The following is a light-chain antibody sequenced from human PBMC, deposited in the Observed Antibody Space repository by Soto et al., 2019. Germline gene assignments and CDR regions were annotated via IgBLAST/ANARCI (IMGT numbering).Light chain of an antibody. CDR1: QSVSSD. Sequence: EFVLKSTIPNQSLXSGEXATRXXRASQSVSSDLAWYHQKPGQATRLIIYGASTRATGITDRLSGSGSGTEFTLTINSLQSEDFAVYYCQQYNRYPRTFGQGTKL. V-gene: IGKV3-15*01. CDR2: GAS. CDR3: QQYNRYPRT. J-gene: IGKJ5*01.